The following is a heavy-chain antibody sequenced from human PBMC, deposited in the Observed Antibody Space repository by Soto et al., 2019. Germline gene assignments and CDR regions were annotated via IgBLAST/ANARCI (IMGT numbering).Heavy chain of an antibody. V-gene: IGHV4-31*03. D-gene: IGHD5-18*01. CDR2: IYYSGST. Sequence: QVQLQESGPGLVKPSQTLSLTCTVSGGSISSGGYYWSWIRQHPGKGLEWIGYIYYSGSTYYSPSLKSRVIISLDTSKNQFSLKLSSVTAADTAVYYCARGFVNSYGSDFDYWGQGTLVTVSS. CDR1: GGSISSGGYY. CDR3: ARGFVNSYGSDFDY. J-gene: IGHJ4*02.